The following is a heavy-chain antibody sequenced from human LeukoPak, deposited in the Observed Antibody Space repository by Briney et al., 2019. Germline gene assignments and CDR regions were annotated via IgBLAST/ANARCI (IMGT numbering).Heavy chain of an antibody. CDR2: IYYTGNT. V-gene: IGHV4-38-2*01. Sequence: GSLRLSCAASGFTFSDHYMDWVRQPPGKGLEWIASIYYTGNTFHNPSLKSRVTISVDSSKNQFSLKLSSVTAADTAVYYCARRAYCGSACNSDAFDIWGQGIKVTVSS. CDR1: GFTFSDHY. D-gene: IGHD2-21*02. CDR3: ARRAYCGSACNSDAFDI. J-gene: IGHJ3*02.